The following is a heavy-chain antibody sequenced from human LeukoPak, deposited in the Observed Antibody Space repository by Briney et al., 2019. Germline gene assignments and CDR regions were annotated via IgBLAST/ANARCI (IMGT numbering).Heavy chain of an antibody. D-gene: IGHD3-22*01. CDR2: ISAYNGNT. Sequence: ASVKVSCKASGYTFSSYGISWVRQAPGQGLEWVGWISAYNGNTNDVQKLQGRVTMATDTSTSTAYMELRSLRSDDTAVYYCARDSPDRYSSGYLYYFDYWGQGTLVTVSS. V-gene: IGHV1-18*01. J-gene: IGHJ4*02. CDR1: GYTFSSYG. CDR3: ARDSPDRYSSGYLYYFDY.